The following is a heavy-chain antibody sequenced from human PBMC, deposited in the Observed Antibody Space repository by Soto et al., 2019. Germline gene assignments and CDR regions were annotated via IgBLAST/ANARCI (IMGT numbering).Heavy chain of an antibody. CDR3: AREVRYCGSTSCYGWWFDP. CDR2: IYYSGST. V-gene: IGHV4-31*03. Sequence: PSETLSLTCTVSGGSISSGGYYWSWIRQHPGKGLEWIGYIYYSGSTYYNPSLKSRVTISVDTSKNQFSLKLSSVTAADTAVYYCAREVRYCGSTSCYGWWFDPWGQGTLVTVSS. J-gene: IGHJ5*02. CDR1: GGSISSGGYY. D-gene: IGHD2-2*01.